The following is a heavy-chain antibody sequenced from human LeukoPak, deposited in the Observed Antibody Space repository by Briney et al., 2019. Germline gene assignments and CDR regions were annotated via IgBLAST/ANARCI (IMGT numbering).Heavy chain of an antibody. CDR1: GFTFSSYD. CDR2: IGTAGDT. D-gene: IGHD6-13*01. J-gene: IGHJ3*02. Sequence: PGGSLRLSCAASGFTFSSYDLHWVRQATGKGLEWVSDIGTAGDTYYPGSVKGRFTISRENAKNSLYLQMNSLRAGDTAVYYCAREGAAAGTISAFDIWGQGTMVTVSS. V-gene: IGHV3-13*01. CDR3: AREGAAAGTISAFDI.